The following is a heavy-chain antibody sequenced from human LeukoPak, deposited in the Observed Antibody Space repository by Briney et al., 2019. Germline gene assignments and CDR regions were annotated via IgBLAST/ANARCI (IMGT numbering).Heavy chain of an antibody. J-gene: IGHJ4*02. CDR2: IYYSGST. CDR1: GGSISSYY. CDR3: GRAGVRKYYFDY. Sequence: SETLSPTCTVAGGSISSYYWSWIRQPPGEGLEWIGYIYYSGSTNYTPSIKSRVTISVDTSKNQFSLKLSSVTAADTAVYYCGRAGVRKYYFDYWGQGTLVTVSS. D-gene: IGHD1-1*01. V-gene: IGHV4-59*01.